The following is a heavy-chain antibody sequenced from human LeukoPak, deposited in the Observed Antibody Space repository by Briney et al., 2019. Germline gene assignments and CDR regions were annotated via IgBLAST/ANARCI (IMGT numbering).Heavy chain of an antibody. CDR1: GGSISTYY. Sequence: PSETLSLTCTVSGGSISTYYWSWIRQPPGKGLEWIGYIYYSGSTNYNPSPKSRVTIPVDTSKNQFSLKLSSVTAADTAVYYCARRMDDAFDIWGQGTMVTVSS. CDR3: ARRMDDAFDI. J-gene: IGHJ3*02. D-gene: IGHD2-8*01. V-gene: IGHV4-59*01. CDR2: IYYSGST.